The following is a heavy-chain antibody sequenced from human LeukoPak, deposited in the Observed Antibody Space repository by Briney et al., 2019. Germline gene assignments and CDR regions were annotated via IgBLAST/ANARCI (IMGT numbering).Heavy chain of an antibody. CDR2: IYTSGST. Sequence: SETLSLTCTVSGGSISSYYWSWIRQPAGKGLEWIGRIYTSGSTNYNPSLKSRVTMSVDTSKNQFSLKLSSVTAADTAVYYCARAGPVKVRYYYGMDVWGQGTTVTVSS. J-gene: IGHJ6*02. CDR1: GGSISSYY. D-gene: IGHD3-16*02. V-gene: IGHV4-4*07. CDR3: ARAGPVKVRYYYGMDV.